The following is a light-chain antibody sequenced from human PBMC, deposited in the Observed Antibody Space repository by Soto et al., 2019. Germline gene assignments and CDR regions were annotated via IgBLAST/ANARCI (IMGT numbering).Light chain of an antibody. Sequence: QSALTQPPSASGSPGQSVSISCTGTSSDVGGYNYVSWYQQHPGKAPKLMLHDVSKRPSGVPDRFSGSKSGNTASLTISGLQAEDEADYYCCSYAGSYVYVFGTGNKVTVL. CDR1: SSDVGGYNY. J-gene: IGLJ1*01. CDR3: CSYAGSYVYV. V-gene: IGLV2-11*01. CDR2: DVS.